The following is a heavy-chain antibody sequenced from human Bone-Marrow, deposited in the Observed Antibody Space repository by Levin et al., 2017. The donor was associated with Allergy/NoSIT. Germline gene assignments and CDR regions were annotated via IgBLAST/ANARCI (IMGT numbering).Heavy chain of an antibody. Sequence: GESLKISCAASGFTFSSYWMHWVRQAPGKGLVWVSRINSDGSSTSYADSVKGRFTISRDNAKNTLYLQMNSLRAEDTAVYYCARDYGDPSNAFDIWGQGTMVTVSS. CDR3: ARDYGDPSNAFDI. J-gene: IGHJ3*02. D-gene: IGHD4-17*01. CDR2: INSDGSST. V-gene: IGHV3-74*01. CDR1: GFTFSSYW.